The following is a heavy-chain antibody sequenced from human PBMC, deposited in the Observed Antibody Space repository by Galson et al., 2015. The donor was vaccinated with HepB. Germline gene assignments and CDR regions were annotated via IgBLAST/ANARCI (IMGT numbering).Heavy chain of an antibody. CDR2: ISYDGSNK. CDR3: ARDINGPFNYYGSGSYYNGEDAFDI. D-gene: IGHD3-10*01. J-gene: IGHJ3*02. Sequence: SLRLSCAASRFTFSSYAMHWVRQAPGKGLEWVAVISYDGSNKYYADSVKGRFTISRDNSKNTLYLQMNSLRAEDTAVYYCARDINGPFNYYGSGSYYNGEDAFDIWGQGTMVTVSS. V-gene: IGHV3-30*04. CDR1: RFTFSSYA.